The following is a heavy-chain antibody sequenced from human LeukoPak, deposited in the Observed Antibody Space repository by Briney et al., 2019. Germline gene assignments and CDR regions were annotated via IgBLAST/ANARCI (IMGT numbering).Heavy chain of an antibody. V-gene: IGHV3-20*04. CDR2: INLNGGST. CDR3: ATTPYYYYYMDV. Sequence: GGSLRLSCAASGFTFDDYGMSWVRQAPGKGLEWFSGINLNGGSTGYADSVKGRFTISRDNAKNSLYLQMNSLRAEDTALYYCATTPYYYYYMDVWGRGTTVTVSS. J-gene: IGHJ6*03. CDR1: GFTFDDYG.